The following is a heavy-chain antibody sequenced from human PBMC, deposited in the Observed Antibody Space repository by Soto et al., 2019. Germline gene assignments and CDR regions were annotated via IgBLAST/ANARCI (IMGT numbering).Heavy chain of an antibody. CDR1: GYTFTSYG. CDR3: SRDGAYDFWSGYYSY. V-gene: IGHV1-18*01. Sequence: ASVKVSCKASGYTFTSYGISWVRQAPGQGLEWMGWISAYNGNTNYAQKLQGRVTMTTDTSTSTAYMELRSLRSDDTGVYYCSRDGAYDFWSGYYSYWGQGTLVTVSS. CDR2: ISAYNGNT. J-gene: IGHJ4*02. D-gene: IGHD3-3*01.